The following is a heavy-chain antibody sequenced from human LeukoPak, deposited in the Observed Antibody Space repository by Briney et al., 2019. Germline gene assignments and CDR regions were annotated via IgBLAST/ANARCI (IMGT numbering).Heavy chain of an antibody. Sequence: PGGSLRLSCAASGFIVSSNYMSWVRQAPGKGLEWVSVIYSGGSTYYADSVKGRFTISRDNSKNTLYLQMNSLRAEDTAVYYCARGPYSYYMDVWGKGTPVTVSS. CDR2: IYSGGST. V-gene: IGHV3-53*01. CDR1: GFIVSSNY. CDR3: ARGPYSYYMDV. J-gene: IGHJ6*03.